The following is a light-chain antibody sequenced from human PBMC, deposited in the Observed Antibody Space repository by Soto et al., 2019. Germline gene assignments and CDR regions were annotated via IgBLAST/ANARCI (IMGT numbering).Light chain of an antibody. V-gene: IGKV1-39*01. J-gene: IGKJ4*01. CDR3: QQSYSTPLT. CDR1: QSISSY. CDR2: AAS. Sequence: DIQMTQSPSSLSASVGDRVTITCRASQSISSYLNWYQQKPGKAPKLLIYAASSLQSGVPSRFSGSGSGTDFNLTLSSLQPEDFATYYCQQSYSTPLTFGGGTKVDIK.